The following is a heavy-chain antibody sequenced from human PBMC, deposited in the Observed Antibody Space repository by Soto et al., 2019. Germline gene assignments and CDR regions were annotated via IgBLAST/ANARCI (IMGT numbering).Heavy chain of an antibody. CDR2: ISSSGSST. V-gene: IGHV3-23*01. J-gene: IGHJ6*02. CDR1: GFTFSSYA. D-gene: IGHD6-13*01. CDR3: ATDTSTWYGGLDYYAMDV. Sequence: EVQLLESGGGLVQPGGSLRLSCAASGFTFSSYAMSWVRQAPGKGLEWVSAISSSGSSTYYADSVKGRFTISRDNSKNTLYLQMNSLRAEDTAVYYCATDTSTWYGGLDYYAMDVWGQGNTVTVS.